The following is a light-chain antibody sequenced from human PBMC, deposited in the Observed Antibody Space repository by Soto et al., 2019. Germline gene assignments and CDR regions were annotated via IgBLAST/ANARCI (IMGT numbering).Light chain of an antibody. CDR3: QQYGSTPIT. CDR1: QTISSF. Sequence: ESVLTQSPGTLSLSPGEGATLSCRASQTISSFLAWYQQKRGQAPRLLIHGASNRATGIPDRFSGSGSGTDFTLTISRLEPEDFAVYYCQQYGSTPITFGQGTRLEIK. V-gene: IGKV3-20*01. CDR2: GAS. J-gene: IGKJ5*01.